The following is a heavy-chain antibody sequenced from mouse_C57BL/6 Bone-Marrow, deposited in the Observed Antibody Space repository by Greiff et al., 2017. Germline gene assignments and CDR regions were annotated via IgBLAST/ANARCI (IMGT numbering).Heavy chain of an antibody. CDR1: GFTFSSYG. Sequence: EVQLVESGGDLVKPGGSLKLSCAASGFTFSSYGMSWVRQTPDKRLEWVATISSGGSYTYYPDSVKGRFTIFRDNAKNTLYLQMSSLKSEDTAMYYCATTVLTGAMDNCDQGNSVTVSA. CDR3: ATTVLTGAMDN. V-gene: IGHV5-6*01. CDR2: ISSGGSYT. J-gene: IGHJ4*01.